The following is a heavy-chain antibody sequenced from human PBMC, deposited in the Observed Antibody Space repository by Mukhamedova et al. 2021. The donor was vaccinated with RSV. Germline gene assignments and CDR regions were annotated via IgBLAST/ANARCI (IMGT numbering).Heavy chain of an antibody. Sequence: SYADFVKGRFTISRDNAQNTLYLQMNSLTDEDTAVYYFLRSVTNHYGWFDSWCQGTLVTVSS. V-gene: IGHV3-74*01. D-gene: IGHD3-10*01. CDR3: LRSVTNHYGWFDS. J-gene: IGHJ5*01.